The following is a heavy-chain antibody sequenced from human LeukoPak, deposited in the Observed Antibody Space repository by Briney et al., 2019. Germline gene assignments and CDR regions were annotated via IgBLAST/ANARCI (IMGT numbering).Heavy chain of an antibody. CDR2: MNPNSGNT. D-gene: IGHD3-10*01. V-gene: IGHV1-8*01. CDR1: GYTFTSYD. J-gene: IGHJ6*02. CDR3: ARIWFGELLSYYYGMDV. Sequence: ASVKVSCKASGYTFTSYDINWVRQATGQGLEWMGWMNPNSGNTGYAQKFQGRVTMTRNTSISTAYMELSSLRSEDTAVYYCARIWFGELLSYYYGMDVWGQGTTVTVSS.